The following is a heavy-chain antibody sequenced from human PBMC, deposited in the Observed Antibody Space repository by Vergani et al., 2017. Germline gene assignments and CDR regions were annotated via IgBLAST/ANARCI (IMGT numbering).Heavy chain of an antibody. J-gene: IGHJ4*02. D-gene: IGHD3-22*01. Sequence: QLQLQESGPGLVKPSETLSLTCTVSGGSITSGYYWGWIRQPPGKGLEWIGSISHSGYTYSNPSLESRITISVDTSKNQFSLKLSSVTAADTAVYYCARSGDSSDVDFWGQGTLVTVSS. V-gene: IGHV4-38-2*02. CDR1: GGSITSGYY. CDR3: ARSGDSSDVDF. CDR2: ISHSGYT.